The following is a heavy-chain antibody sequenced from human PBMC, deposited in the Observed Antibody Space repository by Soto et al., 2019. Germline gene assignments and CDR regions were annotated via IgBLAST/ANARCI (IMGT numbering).Heavy chain of an antibody. CDR1: NASISTITCY. CDR3: ARRKRFFFSGRAPTWFD. J-gene: IGHJ5*01. Sequence: SVPISLTRTITNASISTITCYWGSICKPTWKWLEWIGSIYYSGSTYYHPSLKSRVTISVDTSQNQFSLKLSSVTAADPAVYYCARRKRFFFSGRAPTWFD. V-gene: IGHV4-39*01. D-gene: IGHD3-3*01. CDR2: IYYSGST.